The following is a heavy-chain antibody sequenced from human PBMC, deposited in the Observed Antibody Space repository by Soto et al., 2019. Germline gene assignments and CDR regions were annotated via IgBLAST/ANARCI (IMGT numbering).Heavy chain of an antibody. Sequence: GGSLRLSCAASGFTFRSYEMNWVRQAPGKGLEWVSYISGGGDSELYADSVKGRFATSRDNAKNTLFLQMNSLRAEDTAVYFYARVGILARQACQVNDFWGQGTLVTVSS. V-gene: IGHV3-48*03. D-gene: IGHD6-6*01. J-gene: IGHJ4*02. CDR3: ARVGILARQACQVNDF. CDR2: ISGGGDSE. CDR1: GFTFRSYE.